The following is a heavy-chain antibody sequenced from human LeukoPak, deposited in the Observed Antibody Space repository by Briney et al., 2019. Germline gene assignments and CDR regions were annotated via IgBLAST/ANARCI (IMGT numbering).Heavy chain of an antibody. V-gene: IGHV5-51*01. CDR2: IYSDDSDT. J-gene: IGHJ3*02. CDR3: ARLTTVVTPRAFDI. Sequence: GPSLKISFKGSGYIFTNYWIGWVRQTPGKGLEWMGIIYSDDSDTRYSPSFQGQVTISADKSISTAYLQWSSLEASDTAMYCCARLTTVVTPRAFDIWGQGTMVIVFS. D-gene: IGHD4-23*01. CDR1: GYIFTNYW.